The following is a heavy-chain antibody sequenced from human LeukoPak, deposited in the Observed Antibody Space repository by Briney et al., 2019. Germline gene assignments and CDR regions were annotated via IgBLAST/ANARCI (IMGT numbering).Heavy chain of an antibody. J-gene: IGHJ4*02. CDR3: ARAPYCDFWSGYLFDY. CDR2: INPNSGGT. CDR1: GYTFTGYY. D-gene: IGHD3-3*01. V-gene: IGHV1-2*02. Sequence: ASVKVSCKASGYTFTGYYMHWVRQAPGQGLEWMGWINPNSGGTNYAQKFQGRVTMTRDTSISTAYMELSRLRSDDTAVYYCARAPYCDFWSGYLFDYWGQGTLVTVSS.